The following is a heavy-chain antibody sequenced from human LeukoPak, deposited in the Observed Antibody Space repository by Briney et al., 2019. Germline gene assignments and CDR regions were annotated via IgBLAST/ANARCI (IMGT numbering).Heavy chain of an antibody. J-gene: IGHJ4*02. CDR3: ASTSGPKGY. CDR2: ISSSGSTI. V-gene: IGHV3-48*03. Sequence: GGSLRLSCAASGFTFSSYEMNWVRQAPGKGLEWVSYISSSGSTIYYADSVKGRFTISRDNARNSLYLQMNSLRAEDTAVYYCASTSGPKGYWGQGTLVTVSS. D-gene: IGHD1-1*01. CDR1: GFTFSSYE.